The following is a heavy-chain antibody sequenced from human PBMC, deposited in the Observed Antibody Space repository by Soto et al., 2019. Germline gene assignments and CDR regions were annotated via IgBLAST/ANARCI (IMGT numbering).Heavy chain of an antibody. CDR2: ISYDGSNK. Sequence: PGGSLRLSCAASGFTFSSYAMHWVRQAPGKGLEWVAVISYDGSNKYYADSVKGRFTISRDNSKNTLYLQMNSLRAEDTAVYYCARNPEGYSYGYFDYWGQGTLVTVSS. V-gene: IGHV3-30-3*01. CDR3: ARNPEGYSYGYFDY. J-gene: IGHJ4*02. CDR1: GFTFSSYA. D-gene: IGHD5-18*01.